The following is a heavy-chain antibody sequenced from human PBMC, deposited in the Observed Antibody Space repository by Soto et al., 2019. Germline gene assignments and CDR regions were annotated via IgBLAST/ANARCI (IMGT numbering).Heavy chain of an antibody. J-gene: IGHJ4*02. CDR1: GGSISRYY. Sequence: SETRSLTCTVSGGSISRYYWSWSRQPPGKGLEWIGYIYYSGSTNYNPSLKSRVTISVDTSKNQFSLKLSSVTAADTAVYYCGRDDGCSFSFDYWGQGNLVTV. D-gene: IGHD5-18*01. V-gene: IGHV4-59*12. CDR2: IYYSGST. CDR3: GRDDGCSFSFDY.